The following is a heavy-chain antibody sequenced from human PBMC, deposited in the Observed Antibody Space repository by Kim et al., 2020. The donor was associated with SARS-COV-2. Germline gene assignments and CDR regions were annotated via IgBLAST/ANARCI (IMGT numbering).Heavy chain of an antibody. V-gene: IGHV4-59*01. CDR2: IYYSGST. CDR3: ARGKGAYSYYGMDV. D-gene: IGHD3-16*01. J-gene: IGHJ6*02. CDR1: GGSISNSY. Sequence: SETLSLTCTVSGGSISNSYWTWIRQPPGKGLEWIGYIYYSGSTNYNPSLKSRVTMSVDTSKNQFSLNLNSVTAADTAVYYCARGKGAYSYYGMDVWGQGT.